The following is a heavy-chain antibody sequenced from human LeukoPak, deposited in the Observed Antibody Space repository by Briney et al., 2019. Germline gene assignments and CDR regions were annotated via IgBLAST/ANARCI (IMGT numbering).Heavy chain of an antibody. D-gene: IGHD6-19*01. J-gene: IGHJ4*02. Sequence: GTSLRLSCAASGFTFRSHGMHWVRQAPGKGLEWVAFIWYDGSNKYYTDSVKGRFTISRDNSKNTLYLQMNSLRAEDTAVYYCTRASSSGWYGETDYWGQGTLVTVSS. V-gene: IGHV3-33*01. CDR2: IWYDGSNK. CDR3: TRASSSGWYGETDY. CDR1: GFTFRSHG.